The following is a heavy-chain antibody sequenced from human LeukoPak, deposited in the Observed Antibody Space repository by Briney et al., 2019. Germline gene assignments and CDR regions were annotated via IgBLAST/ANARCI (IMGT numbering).Heavy chain of an antibody. CDR2: INTDNGNT. J-gene: IGHJ4*02. V-gene: IGHV1-18*01. CDR1: GYTFNTYG. Sequence: ASVKVSCKASGYTFNTYGITWVRQAPGQGLEWMGWINTDNGNTNYAQNLQGRVSMTTDTSTTTAYMELRSLRSDDTAVYYCAREADYGDYSRGIDYWGQGTLVTVSS. CDR3: AREADYGDYSRGIDY. D-gene: IGHD4-17*01.